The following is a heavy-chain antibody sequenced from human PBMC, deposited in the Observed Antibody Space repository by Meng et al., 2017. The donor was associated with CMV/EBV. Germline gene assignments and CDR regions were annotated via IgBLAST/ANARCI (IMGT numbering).Heavy chain of an antibody. J-gene: IGHJ4*02. Sequence: GESLKISCAASGFTFSSYAMSWVRQAPGKGLEWVSAISGSGGSTYYADSVKGRFTISRDNSKNTLYLQMNSLRAEDTAVYYCARGVDLEWLLFSQDYWGQGTLVTVSS. CDR3: ARGVDLEWLLFSQDY. D-gene: IGHD3-3*01. CDR2: ISGSGGST. CDR1: GFTFSSYA. V-gene: IGHV3-23*01.